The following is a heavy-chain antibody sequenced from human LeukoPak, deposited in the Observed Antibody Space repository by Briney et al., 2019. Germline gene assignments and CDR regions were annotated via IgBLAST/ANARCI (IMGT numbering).Heavy chain of an antibody. Sequence: PGVPLRLSCAASGFPFSSYAMNWVRQAPGKGLEWVSAISGSGGSTYYADSVKGRFTIARDNSKNALYLQMNSLRAEDTAVHYCAKGDLSYCGDYTGTIDYWGQGTLVTVSS. CDR2: ISGSGGST. J-gene: IGHJ4*02. V-gene: IGHV3-23*01. CDR1: GFPFSSYA. D-gene: IGHD4-17*01. CDR3: AKGDLSYCGDYTGTIDY.